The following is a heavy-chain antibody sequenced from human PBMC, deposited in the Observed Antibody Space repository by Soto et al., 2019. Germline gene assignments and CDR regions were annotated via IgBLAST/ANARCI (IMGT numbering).Heavy chain of an antibody. CDR3: AKSFCSSSSCFFLWVDP. Sequence: EVQLLGSGGGLVQPGGSLRLSCAASGFTFSDYAMSWVRQGPGKGLEWLSLISGTGVPTLYAGTVNGRFSVSRDNSKSTLFLEMNDLRVDDTAKYYCAKSFCSSSSCFFLWVDPWGPGTLVTVSS. V-gene: IGHV3-23*01. CDR1: GFTFSDYA. J-gene: IGHJ5*02. CDR2: ISGTGVPT. D-gene: IGHD2-2*01.